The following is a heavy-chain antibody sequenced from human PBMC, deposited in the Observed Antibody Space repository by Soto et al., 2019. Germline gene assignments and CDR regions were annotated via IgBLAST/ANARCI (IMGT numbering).Heavy chain of an antibody. D-gene: IGHD4-17*01. J-gene: IGHJ4*02. CDR3: AREAPDDYGDYSFDY. CDR2: IYHSGST. CDR1: GGSISSSNW. V-gene: IGHV4-4*02. Sequence: SETLSLTCAVSGGSISSSNWWSWVRQPPGKGLGWIGEIYHSGSTNYNPSLKSRVTISVDKSKNQFSLKLSSVTAADTAVYYCAREAPDDYGDYSFDYWGQGTLVTVSS.